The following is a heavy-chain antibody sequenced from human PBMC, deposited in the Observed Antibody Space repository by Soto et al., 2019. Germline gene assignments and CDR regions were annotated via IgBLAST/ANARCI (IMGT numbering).Heavy chain of an antibody. CDR3: ARDLGYCNSSGCFRNVFDP. CDR2: ISTYDDKT. V-gene: IGHV1-18*01. J-gene: IGHJ5*02. D-gene: IGHD2-15*01. CDR1: GYSFRTHG. Sequence: QVQLGQSGAEVKTPGASVKVSCRASGYSFRTHGISWVRQAPGQGLEWMGWISTYDDKTNFPQKFQGRITMTTDTSTSTAYMELRSLRCDDTDVYFCARDLGYCNSSGCFRNVFDPWGQGTLVTVSS.